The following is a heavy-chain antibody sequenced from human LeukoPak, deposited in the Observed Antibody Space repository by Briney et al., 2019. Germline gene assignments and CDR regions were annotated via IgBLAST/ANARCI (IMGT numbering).Heavy chain of an antibody. CDR3: ARESHYAGNSAWDY. CDR1: GFTVSSNY. CDR2: IYSGGST. Sequence: GGSLRLSCAASGFTVSSNYMSWVRQAPGKGLEWVSVIYSGGSTYYADSVKGRFTISRDNSKNTLYLQMNSLRAEDTAVYYCARESHYAGNSAWDYWGQGTLVTVSS. V-gene: IGHV3-53*05. J-gene: IGHJ4*02. D-gene: IGHD3-16*01.